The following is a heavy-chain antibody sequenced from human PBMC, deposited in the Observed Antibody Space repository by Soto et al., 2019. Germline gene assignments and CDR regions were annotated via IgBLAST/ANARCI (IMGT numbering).Heavy chain of an antibody. CDR2: IIPVFGTP. CDR3: ARGDATKIVVTTYYAMDV. Sequence: QVQLVQSGAEVKKPGSSVKVSSTASGGSLSNFGISWVRQAPGQGLEWMGAIIPVFGTPNYAQKFQERVTFNADESTTTVYMEVRSLTSEDTAVYYCARGDATKIVVTTYYAMDVWGPGTTVTVSS. CDR1: GGSLSNFG. V-gene: IGHV1-69*12. J-gene: IGHJ6*02. D-gene: IGHD3-22*01.